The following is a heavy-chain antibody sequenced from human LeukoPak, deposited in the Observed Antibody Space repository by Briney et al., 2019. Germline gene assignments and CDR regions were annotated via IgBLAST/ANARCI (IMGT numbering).Heavy chain of an antibody. CDR3: STDPRLLMY. Sequence: GGSLRLSCAASGFTFSDYYMSWIRQTPGKGLEWLAYISGSGSDIYYADSVKGRFTISRDNSKNSLYLQMNSLRPEDTALYYCSTDPRLLMYWGHGTLVTVSS. D-gene: IGHD2-8*01. CDR1: GFTFSDYY. CDR2: ISGSGSDI. J-gene: IGHJ4*01. V-gene: IGHV3-11*01.